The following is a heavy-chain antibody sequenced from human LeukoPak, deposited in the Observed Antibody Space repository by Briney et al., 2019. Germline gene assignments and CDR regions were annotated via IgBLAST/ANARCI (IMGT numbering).Heavy chain of an antibody. CDR3: AKTEWLVLPYFFDY. CDR1: GFTFSSYG. J-gene: IGHJ4*02. Sequence: GGSLRLSCAASGFTFSSYGMHWVRQAPGKGLEWVAVISYDGSNKYYADSVKGRFTISRDNSKNTLYLQMNSLRAEDTAIYYCAKTEWLVLPYFFDYWGQGTLVTVSS. CDR2: ISYDGSNK. V-gene: IGHV3-30*18. D-gene: IGHD6-19*01.